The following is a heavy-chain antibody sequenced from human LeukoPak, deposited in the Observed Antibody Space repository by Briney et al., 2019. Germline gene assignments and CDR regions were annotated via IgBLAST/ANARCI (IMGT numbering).Heavy chain of an antibody. D-gene: IGHD1-26*01. J-gene: IGHJ4*02. CDR1: GFTFSSYA. CDR3: ARDELMGAATFDY. Sequence: GGSLRLSCAASGFTFSSYAMHWVRQAPGKGLEWVAVISYDGSNKYYADSVKGRFTISRDNSKNTLYLQMNSLRAEDTAVYYCARDELMGAATFDYRGQGTLVTVSS. V-gene: IGHV3-30-3*01. CDR2: ISYDGSNK.